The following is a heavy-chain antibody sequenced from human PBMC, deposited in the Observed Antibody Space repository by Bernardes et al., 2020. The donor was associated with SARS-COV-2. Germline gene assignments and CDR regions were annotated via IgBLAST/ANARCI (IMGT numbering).Heavy chain of an antibody. CDR2: IRYDGKSQ. Sequence: GWSLRLSCAASGFTFSSDGMHWVRQVPGKGLEWVAVIRYDGKSQYYADSVKGRLTVSRDNSKNTLYLQMDRLTEEDTAVYFCAREGKGDNWYHDLCGRGTLVTVSA. D-gene: IGHD3-16*01. V-gene: IGHV3-30*03. J-gene: IGHJ2*01. CDR1: GFTFSSDG. CDR3: AREGKGDNWYHDL.